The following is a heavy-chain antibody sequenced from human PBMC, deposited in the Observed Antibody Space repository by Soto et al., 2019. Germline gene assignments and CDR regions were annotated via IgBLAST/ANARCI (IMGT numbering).Heavy chain of an antibody. D-gene: IGHD3-22*01. J-gene: IGHJ5*02. Sequence: GGSLRLSCAASGFTFSSYAMSWVRQAPGKGLEWVSAISGSGGSTYYADSVKGRFTISRDNSKNTLYLQMNSLRAEDTAVYYCAKDLNDYDSSGYYNWFDPWGQGTLVTVSS. V-gene: IGHV3-23*01. CDR2: ISGSGGST. CDR1: GFTFSSYA. CDR3: AKDLNDYDSSGYYNWFDP.